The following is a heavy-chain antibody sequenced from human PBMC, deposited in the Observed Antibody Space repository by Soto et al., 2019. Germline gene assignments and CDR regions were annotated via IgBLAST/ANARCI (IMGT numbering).Heavy chain of an antibody. CDR1: GGTFSSYA. D-gene: IGHD6-6*01. V-gene: IGHV1-69*06. J-gene: IGHJ4*02. CDR2: IIPIFGTA. Sequence: ASVKVSCKASGGTFSSYAISWVRQAPGQGLEWMGGIIPIFGTANYAQKFQGRVTITADKSTSTAYMELSSLRSEDTAVYYCARVGESSSWPLGSFDYWGQGTLVTVSS. CDR3: ARVGESSSWPLGSFDY.